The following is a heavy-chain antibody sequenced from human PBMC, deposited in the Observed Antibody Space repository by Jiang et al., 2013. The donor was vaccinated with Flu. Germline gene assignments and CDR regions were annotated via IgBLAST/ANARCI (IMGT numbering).Heavy chain of an antibody. Sequence: LLKPSETLSLTCTVSGGSISSYYWSWIRQPPGKGLEWIGYIYYSGSTNYNPSLKSRVTISVDTSKNQFSLKLSSVTAADTAVYYCARDLGPYDFWSGYYRSLHDAFDIWGQGTMVTVSS. CDR3: ARDLGPYDFWSGYYRSLHDAFDI. J-gene: IGHJ3*02. CDR2: IYYSGST. CDR1: GGSISSYY. D-gene: IGHD3-3*01. V-gene: IGHV4-59*01.